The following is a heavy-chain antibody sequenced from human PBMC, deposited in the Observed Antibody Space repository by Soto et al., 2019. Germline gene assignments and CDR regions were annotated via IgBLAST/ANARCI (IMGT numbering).Heavy chain of an antibody. Sequence: QITLKESGPPLVKPTQTLTLTCTFSGFSLSTSGVGVGWIRQPPGKALEWLALIYWDDDKRYSPSLKSRLTITKDTSKNQVVLTMTNMDPVDTATYYCVHLLDYDILTGPKTIFDYWGQGTLVTVSS. CDR2: IYWDDDK. D-gene: IGHD3-9*01. J-gene: IGHJ4*02. CDR3: VHLLDYDILTGPKTIFDY. V-gene: IGHV2-5*02. CDR1: GFSLSTSGVG.